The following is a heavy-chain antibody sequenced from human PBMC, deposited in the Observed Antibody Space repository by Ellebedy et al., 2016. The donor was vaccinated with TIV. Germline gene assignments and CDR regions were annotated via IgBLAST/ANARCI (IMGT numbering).Heavy chain of an antibody. V-gene: IGHV3-7*01. D-gene: IGHD4/OR15-4a*01. J-gene: IGHJ6*02. CDR3: ARNDGAYAYSYAMDV. CDR2: IKQDGSEK. Sequence: GESLKISCAASGFTFTSHWMDWVRQAPGKGLEWVANIKQDGSEKYYVDSVKGRFTVSRDNAKNSLYLQMNSLRVEDTAVYYCARNDGAYAYSYAMDVWGQGTTVTVSS. CDR1: GFTFTSHW.